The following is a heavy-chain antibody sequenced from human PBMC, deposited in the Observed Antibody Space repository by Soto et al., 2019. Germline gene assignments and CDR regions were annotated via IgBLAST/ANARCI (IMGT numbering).Heavy chain of an antibody. Sequence: SETLSLTCAVYGGSFSGSYWSWIRQPPGKGLEWIGEINHSGSTNYNPSLKSRVTISVDTSKNQFSLKLSSVTAADTAVYYCARDQVIVVPAAMRSSGWYFDYWGQGTLVTVSS. D-gene: IGHD2-2*01. V-gene: IGHV4-34*01. CDR3: ARDQVIVVPAAMRSSGWYFDY. J-gene: IGHJ4*02. CDR1: GGSFSGSY. CDR2: INHSGST.